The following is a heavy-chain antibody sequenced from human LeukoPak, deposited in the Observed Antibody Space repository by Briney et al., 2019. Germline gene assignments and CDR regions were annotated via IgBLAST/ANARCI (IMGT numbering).Heavy chain of an antibody. D-gene: IGHD2-2*02. J-gene: IGHJ6*03. CDR2: IIPIFGTA. CDR1: GGTFSSYA. Sequence: SVKVSCKASGGTFSSYAISWVRQAPGQGLEWMGGIIPIFGTANYAQKFQGRVTITTDESTSTAYMELSSLRSEDTAVYYCARDVVPAAIGGYYYYMDVWGKGTTVAVSS. V-gene: IGHV1-69*05. CDR3: ARDVVPAAIGGYYYYMDV.